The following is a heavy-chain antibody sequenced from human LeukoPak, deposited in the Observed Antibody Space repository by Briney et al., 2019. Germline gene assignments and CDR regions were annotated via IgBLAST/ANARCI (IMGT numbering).Heavy chain of an antibody. D-gene: IGHD3-9*01. V-gene: IGHV1-24*01. CDR1: GYTFTGYY. Sequence: GASVKVSCKASGYTFTGYYMHWVRQAPGKGLEWMGGFDPEDGETIYAQKFQGRVTMTEDTSTDTAYMELSSLRSEDTAVYYCATGVDWFPPGSSDPLFWGQGTLVTVSS. J-gene: IGHJ4*02. CDR2: FDPEDGET. CDR3: ATGVDWFPPGSSDPLF.